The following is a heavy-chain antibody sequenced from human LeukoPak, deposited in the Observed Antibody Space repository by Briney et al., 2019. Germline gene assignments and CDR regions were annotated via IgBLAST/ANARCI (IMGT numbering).Heavy chain of an antibody. Sequence: GGSLRLSCAASGFTFSSYAMSWVRQAPGKGLEWVSAISGSGGSTHYAVSVRGRFTISRDNSKNTLYLQMNSLRAQDTAVYYCAKSHLQIAAANSDYWGQGTLVAVSS. CDR1: GFTFSSYA. V-gene: IGHV3-23*01. J-gene: IGHJ4*02. D-gene: IGHD6-13*01. CDR3: AKSHLQIAAANSDY. CDR2: ISGSGGST.